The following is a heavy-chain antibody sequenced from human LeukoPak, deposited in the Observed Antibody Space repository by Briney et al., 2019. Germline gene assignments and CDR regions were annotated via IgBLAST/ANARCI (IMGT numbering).Heavy chain of an antibody. CDR2: IYYSGST. J-gene: IGHJ6*03. CDR3: ARVIFWGGSYYYYYMDV. D-gene: IGHD3-3*01. V-gene: IGHV4-39*01. CDR1: GGSISSSSYY. Sequence: PSETLSLTCTVSGGSISSSSYYWGWIRQPPGKGLEWIGSIYYSGSTYYNPSLKSRVTISVDTSKNQFSLKLSSVTAADTAVYYCARVIFWGGSYYYYYMDVWGKGTTVTVSS.